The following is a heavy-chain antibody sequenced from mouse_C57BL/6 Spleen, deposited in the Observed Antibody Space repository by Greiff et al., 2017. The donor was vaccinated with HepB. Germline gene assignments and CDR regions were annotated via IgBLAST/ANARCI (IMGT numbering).Heavy chain of an antibody. CDR3: ARYYGSSYFDY. D-gene: IGHD1-1*01. CDR1: GYTFTSYW. CDR2: IPPNSGST. Sequence: QVQLQQPGAELVKPGASVKLSCKASGYTFTSYWMHWVKQRPGQGLEWIGMIPPNSGSTNYNEKFKSKATLTVDKSSSTAYMQLSSLTSEDSAVYYCARYYGSSYFDYWGQGTTLTVSS. J-gene: IGHJ2*01. V-gene: IGHV1-64*01.